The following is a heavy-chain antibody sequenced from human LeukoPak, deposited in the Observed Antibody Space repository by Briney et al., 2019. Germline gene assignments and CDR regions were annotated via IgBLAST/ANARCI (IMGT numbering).Heavy chain of an antibody. V-gene: IGHV3-48*01. D-gene: IGHD2-2*01. CDR2: ISYSSRAR. CDR3: ARAYCSSTSCFG. Sequence: GGSLRLSCAASGFTFSSYNMNWVRQAPGKGLEWVSSISYSSRARYYADSVKGRFAISRDNFKDSLYLQMDSLRAEDTAVYYCARAYCSSTSCFGWGQGTLVTVSS. J-gene: IGHJ4*02. CDR1: GFTFSSYN.